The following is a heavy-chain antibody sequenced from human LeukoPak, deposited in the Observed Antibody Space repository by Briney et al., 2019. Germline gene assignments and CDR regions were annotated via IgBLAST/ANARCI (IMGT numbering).Heavy chain of an antibody. CDR3: ARRGRAVDY. Sequence: GGSLRLSCAASGFTFSSYAMSWVRQAPGKGLEWVSAISGSGGSTYYADSVKGRFTIPRDNSKNTLYLQVNSLRAEDTAVYYCARRGRAVDYWGQGTLVTVSS. J-gene: IGHJ4*02. CDR2: ISGSGGST. V-gene: IGHV3-23*01. D-gene: IGHD3-10*01. CDR1: GFTFSSYA.